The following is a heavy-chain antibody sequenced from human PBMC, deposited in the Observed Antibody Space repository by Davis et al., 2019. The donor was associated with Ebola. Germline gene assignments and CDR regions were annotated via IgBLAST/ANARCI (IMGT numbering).Heavy chain of an antibody. CDR2: LYYSGNT. CDR1: GGSFSGYY. D-gene: IGHD3-16*01. Sequence: PSETLSLTCTVYGGSFSGYYWSWIRQSPGMPLEWIGTLYYSGNTDYSPSLKSRVTISEDSSKNQFSLKLSSVTAADTAVYYCARGWGLDSWGQGTLVIVSS. V-gene: IGHV4-34*01. J-gene: IGHJ4*02. CDR3: ARGWGLDS.